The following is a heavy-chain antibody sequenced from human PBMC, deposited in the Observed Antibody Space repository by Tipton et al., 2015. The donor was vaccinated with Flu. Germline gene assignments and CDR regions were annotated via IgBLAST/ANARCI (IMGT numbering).Heavy chain of an antibody. CDR1: GFDFSDYW. V-gene: IGHV3-7*01. CDR3: ARAWAAAGSA. Sequence: QLVQSGGGLVQPGGSLRLSCVASGFDFSDYWMTWVRQAPGKGLEWVANVNQDGSVKYYVDSVKGRFIISRDNARNSVFLQMSSLRSEDTAIYYCARAWAAAGSAWGQGTLVTVSS. J-gene: IGHJ5*02. D-gene: IGHD6-13*01. CDR2: VNQDGSVK.